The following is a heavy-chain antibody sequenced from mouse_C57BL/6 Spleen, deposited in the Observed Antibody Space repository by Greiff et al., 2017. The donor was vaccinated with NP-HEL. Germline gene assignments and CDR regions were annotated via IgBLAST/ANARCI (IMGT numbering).Heavy chain of an antibody. D-gene: IGHD2-4*01. CDR1: GFTFSSYG. J-gene: IGHJ1*03. Sequence: EVKLVESGGDLVKPGGSLKLSCAASGFTFSSYGMSWVRQTPDKRLEWVATISSGGSYTYYPDSVKGRFTISRDNAKNTLYLQMSSLKSEDTAMYYCARRGDYDDWYFDVWGTGTTVTVSS. V-gene: IGHV5-6*02. CDR2: ISSGGSYT. CDR3: ARRGDYDDWYFDV.